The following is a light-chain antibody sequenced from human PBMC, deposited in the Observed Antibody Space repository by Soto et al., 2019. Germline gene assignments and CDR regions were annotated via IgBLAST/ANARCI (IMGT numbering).Light chain of an antibody. Sequence: QSVLTQPPSVSGAPGQRVTISCTGSSSNIGAGYDVHWYQQLPGRAPKLLIYGNTNRPSGVPDRFSVSKSGTSASLAITGLQAEDEADYDCLSFDSSLSVVFGGGTKLTVL. J-gene: IGLJ2*01. CDR3: LSFDSSLSVV. CDR1: SSNIGAGYD. V-gene: IGLV1-40*01. CDR2: GNT.